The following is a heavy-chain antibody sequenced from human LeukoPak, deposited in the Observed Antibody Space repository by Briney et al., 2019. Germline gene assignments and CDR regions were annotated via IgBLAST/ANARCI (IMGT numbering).Heavy chain of an antibody. CDR1: GFTVSSNY. D-gene: IGHD6-19*01. CDR2: IYSGGST. CDR3: ARGLGYSSGWYFDY. J-gene: IGHJ4*02. Sequence: GGSLRLSCAASGFTVSSNYMSWVRQAPGKGLEWVSVIYSGGSTYYADSVKGRFTISRDNPKNTLYLQMDSLRAEDTAVYYCARGLGYSSGWYFDYWGQGTLVTVSS. V-gene: IGHV3-66*02.